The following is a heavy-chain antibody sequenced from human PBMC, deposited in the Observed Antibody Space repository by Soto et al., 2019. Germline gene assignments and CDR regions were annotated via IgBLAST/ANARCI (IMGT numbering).Heavy chain of an antibody. J-gene: IGHJ5*02. V-gene: IGHV4-59*02. CDR1: GGSVTNYY. D-gene: IGHD3-16*01. Sequence: SETLSLTCNVSGGSVTNYYWIWIRQSPEKGLEWIAYMYYNGNINYNPSLKSRVTISIDTSRNQFSLTLRSVSAADTAVYYCASGGNWFDPWGQGVLVTVSS. CDR2: MYYNGNI. CDR3: ASGGNWFDP.